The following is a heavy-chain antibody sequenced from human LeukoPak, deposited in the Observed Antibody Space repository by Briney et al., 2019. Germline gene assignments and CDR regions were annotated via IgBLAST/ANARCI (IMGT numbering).Heavy chain of an antibody. CDR1: EFTFSSYG. D-gene: IGHD5-12*01. Sequence: GGSLRLSCAASEFTFSSYGMHWVRQSPGKGLEWVAVISSDGNTRYYADSVEGRFTISRDNSKNTLDLQMNSLRAEDTAVYYCAGKVASGYWGQGTLVTVSS. CDR2: ISSDGNTR. J-gene: IGHJ4*02. CDR3: AGKVASGY. V-gene: IGHV3-30*12.